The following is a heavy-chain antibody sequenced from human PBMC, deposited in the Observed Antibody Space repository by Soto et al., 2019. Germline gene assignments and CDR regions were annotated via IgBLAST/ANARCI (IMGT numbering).Heavy chain of an antibody. J-gene: IGHJ5*02. CDR3: ARGRVVVVAATSGNWFDP. CDR1: GGSFSGYY. D-gene: IGHD2-15*01. V-gene: IGHV4-34*01. Sequence: PSETLSLTCAVYGGSFSGYYWSWIRQPPGKGLERIGEINHSGSTNYNPSLKSRVTISVDTSKNQFSLKLSSVTAADTAAYYCARGRVVVVAATSGNWFDPWGQGTLVTVSS. CDR2: INHSGST.